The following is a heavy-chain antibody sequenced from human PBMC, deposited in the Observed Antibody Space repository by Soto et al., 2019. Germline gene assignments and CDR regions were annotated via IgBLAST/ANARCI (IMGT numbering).Heavy chain of an antibody. CDR2: ISAYNGNT. D-gene: IGHD3-22*01. J-gene: IGHJ4*02. CDR1: GYTFTSYG. V-gene: IGHV1-18*01. Sequence: GASVKVSCKASGYTFTSYGISWVRQAPGQGLEWMGWISAYNGNTNYAQKLQGRVTMTTDTSTSTAYMELRSLRSDDTAVYYCARDPLTVTYYYDSSGYRFDYWGQGTLVIVSS. CDR3: ARDPLTVTYYYDSSGYRFDY.